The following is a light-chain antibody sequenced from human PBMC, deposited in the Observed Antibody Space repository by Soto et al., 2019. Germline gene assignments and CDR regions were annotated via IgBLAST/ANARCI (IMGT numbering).Light chain of an antibody. V-gene: IGKV3-15*01. Sequence: EMVMAQSPATLSVSPGERATLSCRAGQNIHTNLAWYQQKPGQAPRLLFYGASTGATGLPDRFSGSGSGTDFTLTISRLEPEDFAVYYCQQYVSYLLTFGGGTKVDIK. CDR2: GAS. CDR1: QNIHTN. J-gene: IGKJ4*02. CDR3: QQYVSYLLT.